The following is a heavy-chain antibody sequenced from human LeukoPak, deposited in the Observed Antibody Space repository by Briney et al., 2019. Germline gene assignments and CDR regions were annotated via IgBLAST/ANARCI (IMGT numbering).Heavy chain of an antibody. D-gene: IGHD3-10*01. CDR1: GFTFSSYS. CDR2: ISSSSSTI. CDR3: ARVFLWFGELLRGRENY. Sequence: PGGSLRLSCAASGFTFSSYSMNWVRQAPGKGLEWVSYISSSSSTIYYADSVKGRFTISRDNAKNSLYLQMNSLRAEDTAVYYCARVFLWFGELLRGRENYWGQGTLVTVSS. V-gene: IGHV3-48*01. J-gene: IGHJ4*02.